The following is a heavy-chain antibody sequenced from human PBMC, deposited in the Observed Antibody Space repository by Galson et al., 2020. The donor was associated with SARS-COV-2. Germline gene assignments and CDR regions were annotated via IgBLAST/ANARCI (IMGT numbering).Heavy chain of an antibody. CDR3: ATQEFYYGSSGYEVSDYGMDV. V-gene: IGHV3-74*01. CDR2: INGDGSSR. D-gene: IGHD3-22*01. Sequence: GESLKISCAASGFTFSNYRMHWVRQAPGKGLVWVSRINGDGSSRTYADSVKGRFTISRDNAKNTLYLQMNSLRAEDTAVYYCATQEFYYGSSGYEVSDYGMDVWGQGTTVTVSS. CDR1: GFTFSNYR. J-gene: IGHJ6*02.